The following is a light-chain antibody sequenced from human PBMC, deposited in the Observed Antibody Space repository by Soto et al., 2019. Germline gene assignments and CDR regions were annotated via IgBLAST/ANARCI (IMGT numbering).Light chain of an antibody. CDR3: QQSYKTPRT. J-gene: IGKJ4*02. CDR2: AAS. Sequence: DTQMTQSPSSLSASAGHRATISSRASQSVSSDLDWYQQKPGQAPKLLIYAASSLQGGVPSRFSGSGSGTEFTLTISSLQPEDFATYYCQQSYKTPRTFGGGTKVDIK. CDR1: QSVSSD. V-gene: IGKV1-39*01.